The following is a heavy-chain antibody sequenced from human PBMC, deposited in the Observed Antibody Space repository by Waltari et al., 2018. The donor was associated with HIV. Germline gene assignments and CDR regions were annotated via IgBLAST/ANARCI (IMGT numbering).Heavy chain of an antibody. J-gene: IGHJ4*02. V-gene: IGHV4-34*01. Sequence: QVQLQQWGAGLLMPSENLSLTCAVYGGACCGYYWSWIRQPPGKGLEGIGEINHSGSTNYNPSLKSRVTISVDTSKNQFSLKLSSVTAADTAVYYCARGRAVAGEEDWGQGTLVTVSS. CDR3: ARGRAVAGEED. CDR2: INHSGST. D-gene: IGHD6-19*01. CDR1: GGACCGYY.